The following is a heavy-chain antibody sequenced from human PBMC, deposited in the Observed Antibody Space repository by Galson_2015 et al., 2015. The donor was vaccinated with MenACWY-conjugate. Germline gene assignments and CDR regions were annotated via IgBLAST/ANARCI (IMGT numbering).Heavy chain of an antibody. V-gene: IGHV3-30*18. D-gene: IGHD6-13*01. CDR1: GFTFRRFG. Sequence: SLRLSCAASGFTFRRFGMHWVRQAPGKGLEWMAVISYDGSNESYADSVKGRFTFSRDNSKNTLYLQMNSLRADDTAVYYCAKDWSVPYSTIAYPLFLDVWGQGTTVTVSS. CDR2: ISYDGSNE. CDR3: AKDWSVPYSTIAYPLFLDV. J-gene: IGHJ6*02.